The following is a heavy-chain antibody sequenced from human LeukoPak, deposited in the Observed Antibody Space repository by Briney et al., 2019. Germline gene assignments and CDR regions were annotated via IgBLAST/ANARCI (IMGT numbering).Heavy chain of an antibody. Sequence: PGGSLRLSCAASGFTFDDFAMHWVRQAPGEGLEWVSLVSWDGGTTFYADSVKGRFTVSRDNSINSLYLQMNNLRVGDTAFYYCAKDKGYIATTGILSDHWGTGTLVTVSS. CDR1: GFTFDDFA. V-gene: IGHV3-43D*04. CDR3: AKDKGYIATTGILSDH. D-gene: IGHD1-1*01. J-gene: IGHJ4*02. CDR2: VSWDGGTT.